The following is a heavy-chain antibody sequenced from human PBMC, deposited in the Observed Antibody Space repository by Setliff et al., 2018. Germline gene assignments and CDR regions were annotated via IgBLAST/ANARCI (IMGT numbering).Heavy chain of an antibody. D-gene: IGHD2-21*02. CDR3: ARDLGHGGDSDY. J-gene: IGHJ4*02. CDR1: GGSFSGYY. Sequence: SETLSLTCAVYGGSFSGYYWSWIRQPPGKRLEWIGEIIHSGSTTYNPSLKSRVTISMDTSKNQFSLKLNSVTATDTAVYYCARDLGHGGDSDYWGQGILVTVSS. CDR2: IIHSGST. V-gene: IGHV4-34*12.